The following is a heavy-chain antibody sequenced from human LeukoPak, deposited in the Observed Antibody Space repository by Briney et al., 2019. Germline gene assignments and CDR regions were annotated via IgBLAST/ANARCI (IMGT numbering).Heavy chain of an antibody. CDR3: ARDAYYQYHMDV. CDR2: ISYDGSNK. Sequence: GGSLRLSCAASGFTFSSYAMHWVRQAPGKGLEWVAVISYDGSNKYYADSVKGRFTISRDNAKKTLYLQMKSLRAEDTAVYYCARDAYYQYHMDVWGQGTTVIVSS. V-gene: IGHV3-30-3*01. J-gene: IGHJ6*02. CDR1: GFTFSSYA.